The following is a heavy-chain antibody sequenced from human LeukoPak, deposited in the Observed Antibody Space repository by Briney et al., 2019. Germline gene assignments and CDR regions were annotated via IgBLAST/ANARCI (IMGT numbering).Heavy chain of an antibody. CDR1: GGTFSSYA. Sequence: SVKVSCKASGGTFSSYAISWVRQAPGQGLEWMGRIIPILGIANYAQKFQGRVTITADKSTSTAYMELSSLRSEDTAVYYCARAALWWLLDYWGQGTLVTVSS. J-gene: IGHJ4*02. CDR2: IIPILGIA. CDR3: ARAALWWLLDY. D-gene: IGHD5-12*01. V-gene: IGHV1-69*04.